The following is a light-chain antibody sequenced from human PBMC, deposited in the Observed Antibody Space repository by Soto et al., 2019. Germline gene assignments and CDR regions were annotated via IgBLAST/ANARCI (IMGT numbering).Light chain of an antibody. Sequence: QSVLTQPASVSGSPGQSITISCTGTSSDVGSYNLVSWYQQHPGKAPKLMIYEGSKRPSGVSNRFSGSKSGNTASLTISGLQAEDEADYYCCSYAASSTPYVFRTGTKVPVL. CDR1: SSDVGSYNL. CDR2: EGS. V-gene: IGLV2-23*01. J-gene: IGLJ1*01. CDR3: CSYAASSTPYV.